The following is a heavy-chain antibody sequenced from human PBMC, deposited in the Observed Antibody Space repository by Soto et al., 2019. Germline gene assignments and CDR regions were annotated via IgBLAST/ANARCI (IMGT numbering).Heavy chain of an antibody. CDR3: ARSKGDYYDSSGYLYYFDY. V-gene: IGHV1-2*04. CDR1: GYTFTGCY. D-gene: IGHD3-22*01. CDR2: INPNSGGT. Sequence: VKVSCKACGYTFTGCYMHSLQQAPEKGLEGMGWINPNSGGTNYAQKFQGWVTMTRDTSISTAYMELSRLRSDDTAVYYCARSKGDYYDSSGYLYYFDYWGQGTLVTVSS. J-gene: IGHJ4*02.